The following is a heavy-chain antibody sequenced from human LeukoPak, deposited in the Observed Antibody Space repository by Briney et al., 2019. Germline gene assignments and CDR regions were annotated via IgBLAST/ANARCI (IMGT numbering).Heavy chain of an antibody. Sequence: PSETLSLTCAVYGGSFSGYYWSWIRQPPGKGLEWIGEINHSGSTHYNPSLKSRVTISVDTSKNQFPLKLSSVTAADTAVYYCASRSSSWYSFDYWGQGTLVTVSS. CDR2: INHSGST. CDR1: GGSFSGYY. J-gene: IGHJ4*02. V-gene: IGHV4-34*01. D-gene: IGHD6-13*01. CDR3: ASRSSSWYSFDY.